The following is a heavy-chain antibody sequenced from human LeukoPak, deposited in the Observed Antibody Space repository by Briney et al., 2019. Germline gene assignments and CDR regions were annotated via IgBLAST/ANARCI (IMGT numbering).Heavy chain of an antibody. D-gene: IGHD3-22*01. CDR1: GYTFTSYG. CDR2: IIPIFGTA. CDR3: ANKETYYYDSSGYYYRSHWFDP. Sequence: SVKVSCKASGYTFTSYGISWVRQAPGQGLEWMGGIIPIFGTANYAQKFQGRVTITADESTSTAYMELSSLRSEDTAVYYCANKETYYYDSSGYYYRSHWFDPWGQGTLVTVSS. J-gene: IGHJ5*02. V-gene: IGHV1-69*13.